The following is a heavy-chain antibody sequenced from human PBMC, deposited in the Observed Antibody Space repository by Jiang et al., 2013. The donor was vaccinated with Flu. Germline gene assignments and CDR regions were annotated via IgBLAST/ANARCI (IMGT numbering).Heavy chain of an antibody. D-gene: IGHD2-15*01. Sequence: RLPCAASGFTFSSYAMSWVRQAPGKGLEWVSAISGSGGSTYYADSVKGRFTISRDNSKNTLYLQMNSLRAEDTAVYYCAKDSVEYCSGGSCYLDAFDIWGQGTMVTVSS. J-gene: IGHJ3*02. CDR2: ISGSGGST. CDR3: AKDSVEYCSGGSCYLDAFDI. V-gene: IGHV3-23*01. CDR1: GFTFSSYA.